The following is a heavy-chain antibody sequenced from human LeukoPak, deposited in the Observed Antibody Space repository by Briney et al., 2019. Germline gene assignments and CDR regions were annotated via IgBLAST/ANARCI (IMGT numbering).Heavy chain of an antibody. V-gene: IGHV4-59*12. CDR1: GGSISSYY. J-gene: IGHJ3*02. D-gene: IGHD3-10*01. CDR2: IYYSGST. Sequence: SETLSLTCTVSGGSISSYYWSWIRQPPGKGLEWIGYIYYSGSTNYNPSLKSRVTISVDTSKNQFSLKLSSVTAADTAVYCCARGRRLWFGEPNDAFDIWGQGTMVTVSS. CDR3: ARGRRLWFGEPNDAFDI.